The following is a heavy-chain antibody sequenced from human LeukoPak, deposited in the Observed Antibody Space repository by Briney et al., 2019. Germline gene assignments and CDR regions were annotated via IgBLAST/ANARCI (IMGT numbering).Heavy chain of an antibody. CDR2: IHSDGST. J-gene: IGHJ6*03. CDR1: GFTVSSKY. CDR3: ARELGVWSGYTRYYYYYMDV. D-gene: IGHD3-3*01. V-gene: IGHV3-53*01. Sequence: GGSLRLSCAASGFTVSSKYMSWVRQAPGKGLEWVSVIHSDGSTYYADSVKGRFTISRDNAKNSLYLQMNSLRAEDTAVYYCARELGVWSGYTRYYYYYMDVWGKGTTVTVSS.